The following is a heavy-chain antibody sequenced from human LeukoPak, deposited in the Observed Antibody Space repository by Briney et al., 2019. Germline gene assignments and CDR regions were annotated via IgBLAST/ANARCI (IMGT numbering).Heavy chain of an antibody. CDR2: VSANGAGT. D-gene: IGHD3-22*01. J-gene: IGHJ4*02. Sequence: GGSLRLSCAASGFTFSSYAMSWVRQAPGKGLEWVSAVSANGAGTYYTDSVKGRFTISRGNSKNTLYLQMNSLRAEDTAVYYCAKAPGGSSGSGFDYWGQGTLVTVSS. V-gene: IGHV3-23*01. CDR3: AKAPGGSSGSGFDY. CDR1: GFTFSSYA.